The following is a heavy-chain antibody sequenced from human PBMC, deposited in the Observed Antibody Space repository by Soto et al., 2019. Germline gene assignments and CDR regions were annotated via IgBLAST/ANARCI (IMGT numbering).Heavy chain of an antibody. V-gene: IGHV4-30-4*01. D-gene: IGHD5-18*01. CDR3: ARGSRGYSYGASPPGS. J-gene: IGHJ5*02. Sequence: TLSLTCTVSGGSISSGDYYWSWIRQPPGKGLEWIGYIYYSGSTYYNPSLKSRVTISVDTSKNQFSLKLSSVTAADTAVYYCARGSRGYSYGASPPGSWGQGTLVTVSS. CDR2: IYYSGST. CDR1: GGSISSGDYY.